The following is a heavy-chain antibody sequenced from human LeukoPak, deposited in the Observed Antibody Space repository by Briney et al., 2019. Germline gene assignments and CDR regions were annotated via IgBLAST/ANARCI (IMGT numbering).Heavy chain of an antibody. V-gene: IGHV1-69*04. J-gene: IGHJ4*02. D-gene: IGHD3-22*01. Sequence: ASVKVSCKASGGTFSSYAISWVRQAPGQGLEWMGRIIPILGIANYAQKFQGRVTITADKSTSTAYMELSSLRSEDTAVYYCARGDYYDSSWYFDYWGQGTVVTVSS. CDR3: ARGDYYDSSWYFDY. CDR1: GGTFSSYA. CDR2: IIPILGIA.